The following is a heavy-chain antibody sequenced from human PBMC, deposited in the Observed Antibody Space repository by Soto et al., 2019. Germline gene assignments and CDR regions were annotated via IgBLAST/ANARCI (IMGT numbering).Heavy chain of an antibody. J-gene: IGHJ4*02. CDR3: ARLGSPDYSFDY. CDR1: GYSFTSYW. V-gene: IGHV5-10-1*01. Sequence: PGESLKISCKGSGYSFTSYWISWVRQMPGKGLEWMGRIDPSDSYTNYSPSFQGHVTISADKSISTAYLQWSSLKAPDTAMYYCARLGSPDYSFDYWGQGTLVTSPQ. CDR2: IDPSDSYT.